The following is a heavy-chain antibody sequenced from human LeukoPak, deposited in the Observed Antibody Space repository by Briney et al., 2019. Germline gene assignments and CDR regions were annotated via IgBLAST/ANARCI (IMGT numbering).Heavy chain of an antibody. CDR3: AKDFYFDW. J-gene: IGHJ4*02. CDR2: IVGSAGNT. CDR1: GFTFSSYV. Sequence: GGSLTLSCVVSGFTFSSYVMSWVRQSPGKGLEWVSSIVGSAGNTYYADSVKGRFTISRDTPANTLYLQMNSLRAEDTAVYYCAKDFYFDWWGQGTPVIVSS. V-gene: IGHV3-23*01.